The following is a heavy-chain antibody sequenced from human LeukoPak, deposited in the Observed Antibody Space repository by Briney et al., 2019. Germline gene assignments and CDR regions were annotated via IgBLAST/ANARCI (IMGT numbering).Heavy chain of an antibody. CDR1: GFTFSSYE. D-gene: IGHD4-17*01. J-gene: IGHJ3*02. V-gene: IGHV3-48*03. CDR2: ISSSGSTI. CDR3: ARDTLVYADSPDAFDI. Sequence: GGSLRLSCAASGFTFSSYEMNWVRQAPGKGLEWVSYISSSGSTIYYADSVKGRFTISRDNAKNSLYLQMNSLRDEDTAVYYCARDTLVYADSPDAFDIWGQGTMVTVSS.